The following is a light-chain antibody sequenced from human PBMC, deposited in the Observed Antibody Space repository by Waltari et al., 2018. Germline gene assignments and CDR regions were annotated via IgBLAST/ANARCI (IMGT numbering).Light chain of an antibody. CDR2: DVS. CDR1: SNDVGGYNP. CDR3: SSQSSNDVVL. V-gene: IGLV2-14*01. J-gene: IGLJ2*01. Sequence: QSALTQPASVSGSPGQSVTIFCAGTSNDVGGYNPVSWYQEHPGQGPRVIIYDVSDRPSGVSDRFSGSKSGNTASLTISGLQAEDEADYYCSSQSSNDVVLFGGGTKLTVL.